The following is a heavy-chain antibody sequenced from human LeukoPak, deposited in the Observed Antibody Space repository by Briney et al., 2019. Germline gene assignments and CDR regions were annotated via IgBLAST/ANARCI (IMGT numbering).Heavy chain of an antibody. CDR1: GFTFSSYG. J-gene: IGHJ4*02. V-gene: IGHV3-30*03. Sequence: PGRSLRLSCAASGFTFSSYGMHWVRQAPGKGLEWVAVISYDGSNKYYADSVKGRFTISRDNSKNTLYLQMNSLRVEDTAVYYCARQFGDYWGQGTLVTVSS. CDR3: ARQFGDY. D-gene: IGHD3-10*01. CDR2: ISYDGSNK.